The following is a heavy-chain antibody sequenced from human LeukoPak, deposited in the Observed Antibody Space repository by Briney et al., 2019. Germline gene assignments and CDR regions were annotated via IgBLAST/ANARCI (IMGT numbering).Heavy chain of an antibody. CDR1: GGSISSYY. Sequence: SETLSLTCTVSGGSISSYYWSWIRQPPGKGLEWIGYIYYSGSTNYNPSLKSRVTISVDTSKNQFSLKLSSVTAAETAVYYCARLSRGYSFDYWGQGTLVTVSS. V-gene: IGHV4-59*08. J-gene: IGHJ4*02. CDR3: ARLSRGYSFDY. D-gene: IGHD5-18*01. CDR2: IYYSGST.